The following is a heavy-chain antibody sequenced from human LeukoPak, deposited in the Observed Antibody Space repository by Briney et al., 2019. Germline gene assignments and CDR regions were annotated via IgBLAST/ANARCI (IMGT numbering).Heavy chain of an antibody. V-gene: IGHV3-23*01. D-gene: IGHD3-10*01. CDR3: AKEGHYGSGGYSAPFDY. Sequence: GGSLRLSCAASGFTFSSYAMSWVRQAPGKGLEWVSGISGSGGSTYYTDSVKGRFTISRDNSKNTLYLQMNSLRAEDTAVYYCAKEGHYGSGGYSAPFDYWGQGTLVTVSS. CDR2: ISGSGGST. J-gene: IGHJ4*02. CDR1: GFTFSSYA.